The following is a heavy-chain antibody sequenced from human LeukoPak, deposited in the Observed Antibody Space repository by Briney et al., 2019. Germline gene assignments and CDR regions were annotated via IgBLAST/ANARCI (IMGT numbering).Heavy chain of an antibody. CDR2: ISSTSSNI. D-gene: IGHD6-13*01. V-gene: IGHV3-21*01. CDR3: ARVGYSSSWRERYKYYFDY. J-gene: IGHJ4*02. Sequence: PGGSLRLSCAASGFTFSSYEMNWVRQAPGKGLEWVSSISSTSSNIYYADSVKGRFTISRDNAKNSLYLQMNSLRAEDTALYYCARVGYSSSWRERYKYYFDYWGQGTLVTVSS. CDR1: GFTFSSYE.